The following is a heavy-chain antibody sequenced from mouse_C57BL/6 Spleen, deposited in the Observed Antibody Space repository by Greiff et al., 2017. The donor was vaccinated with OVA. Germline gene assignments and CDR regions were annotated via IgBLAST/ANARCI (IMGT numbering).Heavy chain of an antibody. CDR3: ARWSGDGDPLYAMDY. Sequence: VQLQQSGPELVKPGASVKISCKASGYSFTDYNMNWVKPSNGKSLEWIGVINPNYGTTSYNQKFKGKATLTVDQSSSTAYMHLNSLTSEDSAFYDCARWSGDGDPLYAMDYWGQGTSVTVSS. CDR1: GYSFTDYN. D-gene: IGHD2-13*01. J-gene: IGHJ4*01. V-gene: IGHV1-39*01. CDR2: INPNYGTT.